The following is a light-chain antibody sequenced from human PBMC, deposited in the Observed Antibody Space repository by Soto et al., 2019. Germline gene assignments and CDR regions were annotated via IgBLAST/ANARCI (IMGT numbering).Light chain of an antibody. CDR1: QGISSW. V-gene: IGKV1-12*01. CDR3: QQANSFTPT. J-gene: IGKJ5*01. CDR2: AAS. Sequence: DIEMTQSPSSVSASVGDRVTITCRASQGISSWLDWYQQKKGKAPKLLIYAASSLQSGVPSRLRGSGSGTDLTITISSLKPEDFETYYCQQANSFTPTFGHGTRLEIK.